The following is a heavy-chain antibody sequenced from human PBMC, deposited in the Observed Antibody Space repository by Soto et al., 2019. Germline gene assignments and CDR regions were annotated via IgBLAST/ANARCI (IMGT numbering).Heavy chain of an antibody. J-gene: IGHJ5*02. CDR1: GSTLTSYT. CDR2: INPDNGNT. Sequence: QVQLVQSGAEVKKPGASVKISCKASGSTLTSYTMNWVRQAPGQRLEWMGWINPDNGNTKSSQKFQDRVIITRDTSASTAYMDLSSLRSEDTAVYYCARGIATGQLDPWGQGTLVTVSS. V-gene: IGHV1-3*01. CDR3: ARGIATGQLDP. D-gene: IGHD2-15*01.